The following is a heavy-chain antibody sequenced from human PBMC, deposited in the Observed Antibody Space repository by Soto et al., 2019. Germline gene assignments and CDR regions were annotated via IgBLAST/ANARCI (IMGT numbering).Heavy chain of an antibody. V-gene: IGHV3-64*04. CDR1: EFNIGSFV. Sequence: HSSSASEFNIGSFVMHLVRQNPGKGLEYVSAMSSNGGSTYYAESVEGRFTNSRDNPKNPLYLQMNSLRAEDTAVYYCAREAYPFDYWGQGTLVTVSS. CDR3: AREAYPFDY. CDR2: MSSNGGST. J-gene: IGHJ4*02. D-gene: IGHD2-21*01.